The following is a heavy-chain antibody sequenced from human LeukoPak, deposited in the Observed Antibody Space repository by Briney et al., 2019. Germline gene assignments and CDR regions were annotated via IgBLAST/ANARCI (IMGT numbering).Heavy chain of an antibody. CDR1: GFIFSSYG. CDR3: ARGSYTSSWYGVFDY. D-gene: IGHD6-13*01. J-gene: IGHJ4*02. CDR2: IWYDGSNK. Sequence: GGSLRLSCAASGFIFSSYGMHWGRQAPGKGLEWVAVIWYDGSNKYYADSVEGRFTISRDNSKNTLYLQMNSLRGEDTAVYYCARGSYTSSWYGVFDYWGQGTLVTVSS. V-gene: IGHV3-33*01.